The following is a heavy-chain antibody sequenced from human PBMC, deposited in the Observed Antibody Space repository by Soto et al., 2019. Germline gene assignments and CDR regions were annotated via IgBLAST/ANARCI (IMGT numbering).Heavy chain of an antibody. CDR2: IYSSGST. CDR1: GFTFRSND. V-gene: IGHV3-53*01. J-gene: IGHJ3*01. CDR3: ATRPLLPGAP. D-gene: IGHD3-22*01. Sequence: EVQLVESGGGLIQPGGSLRLSCAASGFTFRSNDMNWVRQAPGKGLEWVALIYSSGSTSYADSVKGRFTISRDNSKNTLYLHMSSLRAEDTAVYYCATRPLLPGAPWGQGTMVTVSS.